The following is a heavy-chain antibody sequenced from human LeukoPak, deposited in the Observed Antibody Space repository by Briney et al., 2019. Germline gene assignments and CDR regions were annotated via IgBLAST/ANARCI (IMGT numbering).Heavy chain of an antibody. CDR2: ISGSGGST. J-gene: IGHJ5*02. V-gene: IGHV3-23*01. Sequence: GGSLRLSCAASGFSFSSYAMSCVRQAPGKGLEWVSAISGSGGSTYYADSVKGRFTISRDNSKNTLYLQMNSLRAEDTAVYCWAKTGIYVNWFDPWGQGTLVTVSS. CDR1: GFSFSSYA. D-gene: IGHD5/OR15-5a*01. CDR3: AKTGIYVNWFDP.